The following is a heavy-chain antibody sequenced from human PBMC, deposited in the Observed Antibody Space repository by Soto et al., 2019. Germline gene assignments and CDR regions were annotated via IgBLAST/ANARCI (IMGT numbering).Heavy chain of an antibody. V-gene: IGHV3-30*18. J-gene: IGHJ6*02. CDR1: VFTFISYG. CDR3: AKDPHSSSWYYYYGMDV. CDR2: ISYDGSNK. Sequence: GGSLRLSCAASVFTFISYGMHWVRQAPGKGLEWVAVISYDGSNKYYADSVKGRFTISRDNSKNTLYLQMNSLRAEDTAVYYCAKDPHSSSWYYYYGMDVWGQGTTVTVSS. D-gene: IGHD6-13*01.